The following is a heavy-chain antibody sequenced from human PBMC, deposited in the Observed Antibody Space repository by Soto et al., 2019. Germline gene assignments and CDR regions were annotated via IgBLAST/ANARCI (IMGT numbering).Heavy chain of an antibody. J-gene: IGHJ4*02. D-gene: IGHD6-13*01. CDR3: ARSDSSSWLGFAY. CDR2: IYYSGST. Sequence: PSETLSLTCTVSGGSISRYYWSWIRQPPGKGLEWIGYIYYSGSTNYNPSLKSRVTISVDTSKNQFSLKLSSVTAADTAVYYCARSDSSSWLGFAYWGQGTLVTAPQ. V-gene: IGHV4-59*01. CDR1: GGSISRYY.